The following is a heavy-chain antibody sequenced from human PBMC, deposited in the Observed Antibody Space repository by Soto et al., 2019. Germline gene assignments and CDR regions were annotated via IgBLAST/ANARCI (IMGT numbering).Heavy chain of an antibody. D-gene: IGHD3-10*01. Sequence: QVQLVQSGAEVKKPGSSVKVSCTASEGTFNSYTISWVRQAPGQGLEWMGRVVPIIGMADFARKFQGRVMITADKSTSTAYMVLSSLRSDDTALYYCATNYGSGSTHFDYWGQGTLVTVSS. J-gene: IGHJ4*02. CDR1: EGTFNSYT. CDR2: VVPIIGMA. V-gene: IGHV1-69*02. CDR3: ATNYGSGSTHFDY.